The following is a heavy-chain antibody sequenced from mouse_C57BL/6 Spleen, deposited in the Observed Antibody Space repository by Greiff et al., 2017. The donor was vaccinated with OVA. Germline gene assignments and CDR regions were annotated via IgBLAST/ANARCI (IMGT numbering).Heavy chain of an antibody. V-gene: IGHV1-19*01. Sequence: EVKLQQSGPVLVKPGASVKMSCKASGYTFTDYYMNWVKQSHGKSLEWIGVLNPYNGGTSYNQKFKGKATLTVDKSSRTAYMELNSLTSEDSAVYYCARDYGSSWDFDYWGQGTTLTVSS. D-gene: IGHD1-1*01. CDR3: ARDYGSSWDFDY. J-gene: IGHJ2*01. CDR1: GYTFTDYY. CDR2: LNPYNGGT.